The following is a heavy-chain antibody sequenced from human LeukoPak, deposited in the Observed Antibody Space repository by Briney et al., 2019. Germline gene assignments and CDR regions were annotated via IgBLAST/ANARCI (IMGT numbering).Heavy chain of an antibody. Sequence: GESLKISCEGSGYTFTNYWIVWVRQMPGGGLEWMGIIYPGDSDTRYSPSFQGQVTISADKSTSTAYLQWSSLTASDTALYYCARLKDGYTIDYWGQGALVTVSS. V-gene: IGHV5-51*01. CDR3: ARLKDGYTIDY. CDR1: GYTFTNYW. CDR2: IYPGDSDT. D-gene: IGHD5-24*01. J-gene: IGHJ4*02.